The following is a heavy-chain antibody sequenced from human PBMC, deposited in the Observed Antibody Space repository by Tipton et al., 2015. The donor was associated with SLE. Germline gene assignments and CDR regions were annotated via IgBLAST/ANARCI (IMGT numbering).Heavy chain of an antibody. J-gene: IGHJ4*02. CDR3: ARCGTGASCYYFDY. D-gene: IGHD2-15*01. Sequence: TLSLTCTVSDDSIGSHYWTWIRQPPGKGLEYIGYIYYTGSTHYNPSLKSRVTISVDTSKNQFSLSLRSVTAADTAVYFCARCGTGASCYYFDYWGQGTPVTVSS. V-gene: IGHV4-59*08. CDR1: DDSIGSHY. CDR2: IYYTGST.